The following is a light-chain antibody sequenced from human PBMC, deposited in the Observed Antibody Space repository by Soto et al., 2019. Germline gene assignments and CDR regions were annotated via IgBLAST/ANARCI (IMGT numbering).Light chain of an antibody. CDR1: SSDVGGYKY. J-gene: IGLJ1*01. V-gene: IGLV2-8*01. CDR3: SSYAGINNLGV. Sequence: QSALTQPPSASGSPGQSVTISCTGTSSDVGGYKYVSWYQQHPGKAPKLMIFAVNKRPSGVPDRFSGSKSGNTASLTVSGLPAEDEADYYCSSYAGINNLGVFGTGTKLTVL. CDR2: AVN.